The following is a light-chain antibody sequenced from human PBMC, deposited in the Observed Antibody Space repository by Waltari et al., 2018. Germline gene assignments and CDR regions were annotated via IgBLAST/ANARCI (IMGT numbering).Light chain of an antibody. Sequence: ENVLTQSPGTLSLSPGERATLSCRASQSVSSSYLAWYQQKPGQAPRLLIYGASSRATGIPDSFSGSGSGTDFTLTISRLEPEDFAVYYCQQYGRSPGTFGQGTKVEIK. CDR1: QSVSSSY. J-gene: IGKJ1*01. CDR3: QQYGRSPGT. V-gene: IGKV3-20*01. CDR2: GAS.